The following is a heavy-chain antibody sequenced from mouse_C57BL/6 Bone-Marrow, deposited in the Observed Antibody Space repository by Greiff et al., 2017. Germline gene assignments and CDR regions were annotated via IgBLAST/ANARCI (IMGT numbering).Heavy chain of an antibody. CDR2: IYPGNSDT. J-gene: IGHJ3*01. D-gene: IGHD2-12*01. CDR1: GYTFTSYW. V-gene: IGHV1-5*01. Sequence: VQLQQSGTVLARPGASVKMSCKTSGYTFTSYWMHWVKQRPGQGLEWIGAIYPGNSDTSYNQKFKGKAKLTAVTSASAAYMELSSLTNEDSAVYYCTRPSYDWFAYWGQGTLVTVSA. CDR3: TRPSYDWFAY.